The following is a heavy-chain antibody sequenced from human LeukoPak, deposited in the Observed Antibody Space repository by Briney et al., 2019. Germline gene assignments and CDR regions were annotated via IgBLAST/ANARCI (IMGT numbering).Heavy chain of an antibody. Sequence: AASVKLSCKASGYRFSGYYMYWVRQAPGQGLEWVAWINTNSGDSKYAQKFQGRFTMTRDTSISTPYMELNSLRSDDTAVYYCARWNGPTQNYYHYGMDVWGEGTTLTVSS. CDR1: GYRFSGYY. D-gene: IGHD1-1*01. CDR2: INTNSGDS. CDR3: ARWNGPTQNYYHYGMDV. V-gene: IGHV1-2*02. J-gene: IGHJ6*04.